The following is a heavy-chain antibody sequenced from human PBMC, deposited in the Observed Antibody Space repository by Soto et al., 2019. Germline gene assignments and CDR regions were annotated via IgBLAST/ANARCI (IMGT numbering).Heavy chain of an antibody. D-gene: IGHD3-10*01. CDR1: GYTFTSYG. CDR3: ARGGGIDGSGSYYPRPYFDY. V-gene: IGHV1-18*01. CDR2: ISAYNGNT. J-gene: IGHJ4*02. Sequence: RASVKVSCKASGYTFTSYGISWVRQAPGQRLEWMGWISAYNGNTNYAQKLQGRVTMTTDTSTSTAYMELRSLRSDDTAVYYCARGGGIDGSGSYYPRPYFDYWGQGTLVTVSS.